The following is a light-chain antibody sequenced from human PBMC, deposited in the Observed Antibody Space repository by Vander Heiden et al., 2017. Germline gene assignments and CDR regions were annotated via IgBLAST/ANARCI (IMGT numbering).Light chain of an antibody. J-gene: IGKJ1*01. Sequence: HLTQSPSSVSASVGDRVTITCRASQGISTWLAWYQQIPGKAPKLLISSASSLQSGVPSRFSGSGSGTDFILTISTLQPEDFATYYCQQANSFPRTFGQGTKVEIK. CDR2: SAS. CDR1: QGISTW. CDR3: QQANSFPRT. V-gene: IGKV1-12*01.